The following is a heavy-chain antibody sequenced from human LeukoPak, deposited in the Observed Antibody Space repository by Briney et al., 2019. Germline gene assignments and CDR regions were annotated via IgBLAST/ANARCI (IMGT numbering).Heavy chain of an antibody. D-gene: IGHD2-8*02. CDR1: GFTFASYG. J-gene: IGHJ4*02. CDR3: TRNQGYCTGGGCYIDY. Sequence: GGSLRLSCAASGFTFASYGMHWVRHAPGKGLEWVALIRYDGTNKYYTDSVKGRFTTSKDNSKNTLYLQMNSLRAEDTAVYYCTRNQGYCTGGGCYIDYWGQGTLVTVSS. CDR2: IRYDGTNK. V-gene: IGHV3-30*02.